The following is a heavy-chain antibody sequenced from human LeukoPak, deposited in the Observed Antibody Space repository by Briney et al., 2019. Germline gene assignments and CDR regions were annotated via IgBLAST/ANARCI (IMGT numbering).Heavy chain of an antibody. CDR1: GFTFSSYW. CDR3: ARVRWPAASRGYSYGSPY. D-gene: IGHD5-18*01. Sequence: GGSLRLSCAASGFTFSSYWMSWVRQAPGKGLEWVANIKQDGSEKYYVDSVKGGFTISRDNAKNSLYLQMNSLRAEDTAVYYCARVRWPAASRGYSYGSPYWGQGTLVTVSS. V-gene: IGHV3-7*01. J-gene: IGHJ4*02. CDR2: IKQDGSEK.